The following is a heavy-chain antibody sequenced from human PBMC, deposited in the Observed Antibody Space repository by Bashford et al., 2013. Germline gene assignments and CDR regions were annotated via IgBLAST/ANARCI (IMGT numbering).Heavy chain of an antibody. Sequence: SVKVSCKASGGTFSSYAISWVRQAPGQGLEWMGGIIPIFGTANYAQKFQGRVTITADKSTSTAYMELSSLRSEDTAVYYCASVLDQYYYDSSGYYHPFDYWGQGTLVTVSS. CDR3: ASVLDQYYYDSSGYYHPFDY. CDR1: GGTFSSYA. CDR2: IIPIFGTA. J-gene: IGHJ4*02. D-gene: IGHD3-22*01. V-gene: IGHV1-69*06.